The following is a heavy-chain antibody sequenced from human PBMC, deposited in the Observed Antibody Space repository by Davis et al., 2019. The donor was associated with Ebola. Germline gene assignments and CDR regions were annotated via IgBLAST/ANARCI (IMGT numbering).Heavy chain of an antibody. CDR1: GGTFSSYA. J-gene: IGHJ6*02. D-gene: IGHD2-15*01. Sequence: AASVKVSCKASGGTFSSYAISWVRQAPGQGLEWMGGIIPIFGTANYAQKFQGRVTITADESTSTAYMELSSLRSEDTAVYNCARGDCSGGSCYRVYYYYGMDVWGQGTTVTVSS. CDR2: IIPIFGTA. V-gene: IGHV1-69*13. CDR3: ARGDCSGGSCYRVYYYYGMDV.